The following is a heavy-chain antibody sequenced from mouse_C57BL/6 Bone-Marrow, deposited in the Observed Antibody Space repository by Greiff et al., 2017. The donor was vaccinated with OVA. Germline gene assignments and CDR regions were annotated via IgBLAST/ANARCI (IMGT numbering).Heavy chain of an antibody. CDR3: ASGSYMVIDY. CDR2: ISYDGSN. J-gene: IGHJ2*01. V-gene: IGHV3-6*01. D-gene: IGHD2-2*01. Sequence: EVQLHQSGPGLVKPSQSLSLTCSVTGYSITSGYYWNWIRQFPGNKLEWMGYISYDGSNNYNPSLKNRISITRDTSKNQFFLKLNSVTTEDTATYYCASGSYMVIDYWGQGTTLTVSS. CDR1: GYSITSGYY.